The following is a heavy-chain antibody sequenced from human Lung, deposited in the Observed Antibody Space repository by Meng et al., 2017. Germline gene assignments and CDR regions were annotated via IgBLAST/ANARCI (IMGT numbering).Heavy chain of an antibody. CDR1: GFTFTDHW. D-gene: IGHD1-1*01. Sequence: VRLVGSGGGFVPAGGSLRLSCAASGFTFTDHWMHWVRQGPGKGLVWVSRINRDGTKPTYADSVKGRFTISRDNAKNTLYLQMNNLRAEDTAFYYCTNDRLNHWGQGALVTVSS. CDR2: INRDGTKP. V-gene: IGHV3-74*01. J-gene: IGHJ1*01. CDR3: TNDRLNH.